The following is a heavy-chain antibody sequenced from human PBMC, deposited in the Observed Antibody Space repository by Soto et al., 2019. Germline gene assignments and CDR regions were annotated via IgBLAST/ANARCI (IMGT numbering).Heavy chain of an antibody. J-gene: IGHJ4*02. D-gene: IGHD5-12*01. V-gene: IGHV4-59*01. Sequence: LETQSLTCTVSGGSISSYYWSWIRQPPGKGLEWIGYIYYSGSTNYNPSLKSRVTISVDTSKNQFSLKLSSVTAADTAVYYCAREKGDGYNLWGQGTLVTVSS. CDR2: IYYSGST. CDR3: AREKGDGYNL. CDR1: GGSISSYY.